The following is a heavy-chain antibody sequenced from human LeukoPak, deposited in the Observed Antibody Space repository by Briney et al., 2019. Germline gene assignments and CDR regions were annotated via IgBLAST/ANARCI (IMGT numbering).Heavy chain of an antibody. Sequence: TSSETLSLTCTVSGGSISSGDYYWSWIRQPPGKGLEWIGYIDYSGSTYYNPSLKSRVTISVDTSKNQFSLKLSSVTAADTAVYYCATYGGSGSYYNRIPFDYWGQGTLVTVSS. CDR3: ATYGGSGSYYNRIPFDY. V-gene: IGHV4-30-4*01. CDR1: GGSISSGDYY. J-gene: IGHJ4*02. CDR2: IDYSGST. D-gene: IGHD3-10*01.